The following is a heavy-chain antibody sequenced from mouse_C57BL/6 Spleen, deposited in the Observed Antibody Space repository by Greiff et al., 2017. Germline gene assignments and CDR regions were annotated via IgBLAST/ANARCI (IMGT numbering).Heavy chain of an antibody. D-gene: IGHD1-1*01. J-gene: IGHJ4*01. CDR1: GFTFSDYG. CDR3: ARGVYYVFMDY. V-gene: IGHV5-17*01. CDR2: ISSGSSTI. Sequence: EVKLMESGGGLVKPGGSLKLSCAASGFTFSDYGMHWVRQAPEKGLEWVAYISSGSSTIYYADTVKGRFTISRDNAKNTLFLQMTSLRSEDTAMYYCARGVYYVFMDYWGQGTSVTVSS.